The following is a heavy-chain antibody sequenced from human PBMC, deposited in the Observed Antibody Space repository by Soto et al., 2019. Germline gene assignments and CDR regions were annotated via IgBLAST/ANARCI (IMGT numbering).Heavy chain of an antibody. CDR3: ARVGYCSSTSCYSDYYYGMDV. CDR1: GYTFTGYY. J-gene: IGHJ6*02. Sequence: QVQLVQSGAEVKKPGASVKVSCKASGYTFTGYYMHWVRQAPGQGLEWMGWINPNSGGTNYAQKFQGRVTMTRDTSISTAYTELSRLRSDDTAVYYCARVGYCSSTSCYSDYYYGMDVWGQGTTVTVSS. V-gene: IGHV1-2*02. CDR2: INPNSGGT. D-gene: IGHD2-2*02.